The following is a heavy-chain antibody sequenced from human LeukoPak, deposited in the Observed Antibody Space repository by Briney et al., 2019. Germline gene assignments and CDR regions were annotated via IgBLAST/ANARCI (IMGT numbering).Heavy chain of an antibody. CDR2: IIPIFGIA. V-gene: IGHV1-69*04. CDR3: ARDRDSSSSPDYYFDY. Sequence: GSSVKVSCKASGGTFSTYTISWVRQAPGQGLEWMGRIIPIFGIANYAQKFQGRVTITADKSTSTAYMELSSLRSEDTAVYYCARDRDSSSSPDYYFDYWGQGTLVTVSS. D-gene: IGHD6-6*01. J-gene: IGHJ4*02. CDR1: GGTFSTYT.